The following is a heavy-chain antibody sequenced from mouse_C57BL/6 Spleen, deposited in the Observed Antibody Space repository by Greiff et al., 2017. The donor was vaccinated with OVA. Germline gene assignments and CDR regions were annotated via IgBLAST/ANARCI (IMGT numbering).Heavy chain of an antibody. CDR1: GFPFSDYS. V-gene: IGHV5-12*01. D-gene: IGHD1-1*02. CDR3: ARKVVPSWYFDV. Sequence: EVQLVESGGGLVQPGGSLKLSCAASGFPFSDYSMYWVRQTPEKRLEWVAYISNGGGSTYYPDTVKGRFTISRDNAKNTLYLQMSRLKSEDTAMYYCARKVVPSWYFDVWGTGTTVTVSS. J-gene: IGHJ1*03. CDR2: ISNGGGST.